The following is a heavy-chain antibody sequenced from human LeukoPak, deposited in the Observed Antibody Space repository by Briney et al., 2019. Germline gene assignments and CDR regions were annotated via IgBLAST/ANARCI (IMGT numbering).Heavy chain of an antibody. CDR2: INPNSGGT. Sequence: GASVKVSCKASGYTFTSYYMHWVRQAPGQGLEWMGWINPNSGGTNYAQKFQGRVTMTRDTSISTAYMELSRLRSDDTAVYYCAREDYGDYVGLGAFDIWGQGTMVTVSS. J-gene: IGHJ3*02. D-gene: IGHD4-17*01. CDR3: AREDYGDYVGLGAFDI. CDR1: GYTFTSYY. V-gene: IGHV1-2*02.